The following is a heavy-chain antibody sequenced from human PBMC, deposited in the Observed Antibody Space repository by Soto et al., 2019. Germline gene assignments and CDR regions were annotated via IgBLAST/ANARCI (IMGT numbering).Heavy chain of an antibody. V-gene: IGHV2-5*02. D-gene: IGHD3-3*01. Sequence: CPTLVNPTQRLTLTCTFFGFSLSTIEVGLGWIRQPPGKALEWLALIYWDDDKRYSPSLKSRLTITKDTSKNQVVLTMTNMDPVDTATYYCAHSGSYDFWSGYFNCWGQGTLVTVSS. J-gene: IGHJ4*02. CDR3: AHSGSYDFWSGYFNC. CDR2: IYWDDDK. CDR1: GFSLSTIEVG.